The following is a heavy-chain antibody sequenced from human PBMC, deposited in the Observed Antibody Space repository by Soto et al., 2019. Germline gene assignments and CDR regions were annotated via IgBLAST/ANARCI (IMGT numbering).Heavy chain of an antibody. D-gene: IGHD4-4*01. CDR2: IYYSGST. Sequence: QVQLQESGPGLVKPSQTLSLTCTVSGGSISSGDYYWSWIRQPPGKGLEWIGYIYYSGSTYYNPSLKSRVTLSVDTSKNQSSLKLSAVTAADTAVYYCATVWQDYSNYYYCYGMDVCGQVTTVTVSS. CDR3: ATVWQDYSNYYYCYGMDV. V-gene: IGHV4-30-4*01. J-gene: IGHJ6*02. CDR1: GGSISSGDYY.